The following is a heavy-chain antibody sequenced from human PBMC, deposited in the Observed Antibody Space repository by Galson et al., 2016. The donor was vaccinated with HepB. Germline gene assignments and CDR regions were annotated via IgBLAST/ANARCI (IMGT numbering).Heavy chain of an antibody. CDR2: IWYDGSNK. J-gene: IGHJ4*02. D-gene: IGHD6-19*01. CDR1: GFTFSSHG. CDR3: ARGARVYSTGWHGGFDY. Sequence: SLRLSCAASGFTFSSHGMHWVRQAPGKGLEWVAVIWYDGSNKYYADSVKGRFTISRDNSKNTLYLQMNSLRAEDTAVYYCARGARVYSTGWHGGFDYWGQGTLVTVSS. V-gene: IGHV3-33*01.